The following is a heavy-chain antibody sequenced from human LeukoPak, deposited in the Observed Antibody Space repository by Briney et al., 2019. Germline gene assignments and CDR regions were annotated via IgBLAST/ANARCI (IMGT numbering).Heavy chain of an antibody. J-gene: IGHJ4*02. CDR1: GGSISSYY. V-gene: IGHV4-59*01. CDR3: ATIAAAGPIDY. D-gene: IGHD6-13*01. CDR2: IYYGGST. Sequence: SETLSLTCTVSGGSISSYYWSWIRQPPGKGLEWIGYIYYGGSTNYNPSLKSRVTISVDTSKNQFSLKLSSVTAADTAVYYCATIAAAGPIDYWGQGTLVTVSS.